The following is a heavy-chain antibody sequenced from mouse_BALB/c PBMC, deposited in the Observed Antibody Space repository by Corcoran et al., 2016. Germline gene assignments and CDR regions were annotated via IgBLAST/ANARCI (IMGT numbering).Heavy chain of an antibody. V-gene: IGHV1-18*01. Sequence: EVQLQQYGPELVKTGASLKISCMASGYSFTGYTLTWVKQRHGKNLEWIGLINPYNGGPSYNQKFKGKATLTVDKSSSTAYMELLSLTSEDSAGYYCARDDGNYEYFDVWGAGSTVTVSS. CDR2: INPYNGGP. CDR1: GYSFTGYT. D-gene: IGHD2-3*01. J-gene: IGHJ1*01. CDR3: ARDDGNYEYFDV.